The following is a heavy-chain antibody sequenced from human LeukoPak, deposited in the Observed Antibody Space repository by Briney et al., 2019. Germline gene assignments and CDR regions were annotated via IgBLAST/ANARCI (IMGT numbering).Heavy chain of an antibody. CDR1: GFTVSSNY. CDR2: IYSGGST. D-gene: IGHD1-14*01. V-gene: IGHV3-66*01. Sequence: PGGSLRLSCAASGFTVSSNYMSWVRQAPGKGLEWVSVIYSGGSTYYADSVKGRFTISRDNSKNTLYLQMNSLRAEDTAVYYCAKDLTPYYFDYWGQGTLVTVSS. J-gene: IGHJ4*02. CDR3: AKDLTPYYFDY.